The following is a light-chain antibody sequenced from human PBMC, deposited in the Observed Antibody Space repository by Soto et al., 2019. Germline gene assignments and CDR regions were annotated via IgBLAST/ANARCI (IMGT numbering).Light chain of an antibody. CDR1: QSVSSN. CDR3: QQYNRDSWT. V-gene: IGKV3-15*01. CDR2: GAS. Sequence: LVLPPSPSTVFVAAGAGATLTCRASQSVSSNLAWYQQKPGQAPRRLIYGASTRATGIPARFSGSGSGTEFTLTISSRQPADFATYYCQQYNRDSWTFGQGTKVDI. J-gene: IGKJ1*01.